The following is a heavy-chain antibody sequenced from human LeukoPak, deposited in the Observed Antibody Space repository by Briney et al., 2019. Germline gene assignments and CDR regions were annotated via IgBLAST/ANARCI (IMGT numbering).Heavy chain of an antibody. CDR2: ISSSSSYI. CDR3: ARGPLGRNRYYYGMDV. J-gene: IGHJ6*02. CDR1: GFTFSSYS. D-gene: IGHD1-26*01. Sequence: GGSLRLSCAASGFTFSSYSMNWARQAPGKGLEWVSSISSSSSYIYYADSVKGRFTISRDNAKNSLYLQMNSLRAEDTAVYYCARGPLGRNRYYYGMDVWGQGTTVTVSS. V-gene: IGHV3-21*01.